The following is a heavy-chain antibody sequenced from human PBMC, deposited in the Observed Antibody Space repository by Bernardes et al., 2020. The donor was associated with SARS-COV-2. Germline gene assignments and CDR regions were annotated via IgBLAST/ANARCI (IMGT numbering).Heavy chain of an antibody. D-gene: IGHD3-10*01. CDR3: SLKVSSVTAADTALYYCARSNRVTRSRGSWFDP. Sequence: GRSLRLSCATSGITFSTSDMAWVRQAPGKGLEWVSTISAIRNTHYADPVKGRFIISRDDAKNALYLQMNSLRAVDTSTNQFSLKVSSVTAADTALYYCARSNRVTRSRGSWFDPWGQGILVSVS. CDR2: ISAIRNT. V-gene: IGHV3-23*01. CDR1: GITFSTSD. J-gene: IGHJ5*02.